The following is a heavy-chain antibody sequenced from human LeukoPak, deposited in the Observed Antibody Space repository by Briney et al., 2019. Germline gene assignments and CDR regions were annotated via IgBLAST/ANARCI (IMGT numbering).Heavy chain of an antibody. D-gene: IGHD4-23*01. V-gene: IGHV4-34*01. CDR1: GGSFSGYY. CDR2: INHSGST. J-gene: IGHJ4*02. CDR3: ARRSDYGGDFDY. Sequence: RASETLSLTCAVYGGSFSGYYWSWIRQPPGKGLEWIGEINHSGSTNYNLSLKSRVTISVDTSKNQFSLKLSSVTAADTAVYYCARRSDYGGDFDYWGQGTLVTVSS.